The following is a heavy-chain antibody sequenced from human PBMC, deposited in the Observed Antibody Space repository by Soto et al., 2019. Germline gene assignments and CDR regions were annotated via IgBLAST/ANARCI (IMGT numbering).Heavy chain of an antibody. Sequence: AVKVSCKACVGTFSRYTINCVRQAPGQGVDWMGGITPMFGKPNYAQKFQGRVTITADESTSRGYMELRRLRSDDTAVYYRASDGALYDSGSYYF. CDR3: ASDGALYDSGSYYF. V-gene: IGHV1-69*13. D-gene: IGHD3-22*01. CDR2: ITPMFGKP. J-gene: IGHJ1*01. CDR1: VGTFSRYT.